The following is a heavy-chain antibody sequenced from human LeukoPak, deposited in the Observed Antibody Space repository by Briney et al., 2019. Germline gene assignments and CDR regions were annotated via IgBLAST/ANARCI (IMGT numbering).Heavy chain of an antibody. V-gene: IGHV1-8*01. D-gene: IGHD6-25*01. Sequence: ASVKVSCKASGYTFTTYDINWVRQATGQGLEWMGWMNPNSGNTGYAQKFQGRVTITRDTSASTAYMELSSLRSEDTAVYYCARIEGSAATMGDWGQGTLVTVSS. J-gene: IGHJ4*02. CDR2: MNPNSGNT. CDR3: ARIEGSAATMGD. CDR1: GYTFTTYD.